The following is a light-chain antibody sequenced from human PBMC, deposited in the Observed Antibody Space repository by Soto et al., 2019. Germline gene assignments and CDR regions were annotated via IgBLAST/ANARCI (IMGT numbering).Light chain of an antibody. CDR3: KSYDGSNTYV. CDR1: SGDIGSYNR. CDR2: EVV. J-gene: IGLJ1*01. V-gene: IGLV2-8*01. Sequence: QSVLTQPASVSGSPGQSITISCTGTSGDIGSYNRVSWYQQHPGKAPRLIIYEVVQRPSGVPDRFSGSKSGNTASLTVSGLQAADEADYFCKSYDGSNTYVFGSGTKVTVL.